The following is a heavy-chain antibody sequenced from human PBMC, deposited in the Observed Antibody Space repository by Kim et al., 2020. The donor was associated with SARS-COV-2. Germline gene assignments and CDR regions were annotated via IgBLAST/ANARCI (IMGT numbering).Heavy chain of an antibody. J-gene: IGHJ4*02. V-gene: IGHV4-59*01. D-gene: IGHD4-17*01. CDR3: ARERDYGNYGWDD. CDR2: IYYRGST. CDR1: GGSISTYY. Sequence: SETLSLTCTVSGGSISTYYWSWIRQPPGKGLEWIGYIYYRGSTNYNPSLKSRVTISVDMSKNQFSLKLTSVTAADTAVYYCARERDYGNYGWDDWGQGTLVTVSS.